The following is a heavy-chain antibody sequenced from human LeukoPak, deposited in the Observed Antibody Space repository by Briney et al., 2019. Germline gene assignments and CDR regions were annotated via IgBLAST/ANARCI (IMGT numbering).Heavy chain of an antibody. Sequence: GGSLRLSCAASGFTFNIYTMTWVRQAPGKGLEWVSSIGSSSRYIYYADSVEGRFTISRDNDKNSVYLQMNSLRAEDTAVYYCARDCSSSAFDIWGQGTMVTVSS. V-gene: IGHV3-21*01. D-gene: IGHD2-15*01. CDR1: GFTFNIYT. CDR3: ARDCSSSAFDI. CDR2: IGSSSRYI. J-gene: IGHJ3*02.